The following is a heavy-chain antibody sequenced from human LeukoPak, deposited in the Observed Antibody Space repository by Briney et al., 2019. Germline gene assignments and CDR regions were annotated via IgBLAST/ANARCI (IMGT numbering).Heavy chain of an antibody. CDR2: IYYSGST. Sequence: SETLSLTCAVYGGSISSYYWSWIRQPPGKGLEWIGYIYYSGSTNYNPSLKSRVTISVDTSKNQFSLKLSSVTAADTAVYYCARGLQWLNAFDIWGQGTMVTVSS. V-gene: IGHV4-59*01. J-gene: IGHJ3*02. CDR1: GGSISSYY. CDR3: ARGLQWLNAFDI. D-gene: IGHD6-19*01.